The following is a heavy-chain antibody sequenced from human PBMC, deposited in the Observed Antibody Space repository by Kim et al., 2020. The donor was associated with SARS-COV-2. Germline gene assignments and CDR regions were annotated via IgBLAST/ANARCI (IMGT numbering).Heavy chain of an antibody. CDR3: AREWGDCSGGSCSYPAGESHYGMDV. CDR2: INPSGGST. V-gene: IGHV1-46*01. J-gene: IGHJ6*02. D-gene: IGHD2-15*01. CDR1: GYTFTSYY. Sequence: ASVKVSCKASGYTFTSYYMHWVRQAPGQGLEWMGIINPSGGSTSYAQKFQGRVTMTRDTSTSTVYMELSSLRSEDTAVYYCAREWGDCSGGSCSYPAGESHYGMDVWGQGTTVTVSS.